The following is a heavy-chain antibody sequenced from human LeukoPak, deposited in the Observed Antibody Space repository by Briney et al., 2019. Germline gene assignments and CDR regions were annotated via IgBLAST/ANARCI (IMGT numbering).Heavy chain of an antibody. Sequence: PGGSLRPSCAASGFTFSDYYMNWVRQVPGKGLEWVSVIYSGGTTKYADSVKGRFTISRDNSKNTLYLEMNSLRVEDTAVYFCARGGGYYGVDYWGQGTLVTVSS. J-gene: IGHJ4*02. D-gene: IGHD4-17*01. V-gene: IGHV3-53*01. CDR3: ARGGGYYGVDY. CDR1: GFTFSDYY. CDR2: IYSGGTT.